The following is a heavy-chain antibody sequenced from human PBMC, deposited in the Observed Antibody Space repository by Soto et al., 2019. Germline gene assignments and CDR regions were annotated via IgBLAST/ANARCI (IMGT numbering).Heavy chain of an antibody. CDR3: SRTAADADYYYVVDF. D-gene: IGHD2-8*01. CDR2: IYPGDSDT. CDR1: GYSFPSYF. V-gene: IGHV5-51*01. Sequence: GVALKISWKGGGYSFPSYFIGWGGQMPGTGLEWMGIIYPGDSDTRYSPSFQGQVTISADKSISTAYLQWSSLKASDTAMYYCSRTAADADYYYVVDFWGKGTTVTVSS. J-gene: IGHJ6*04.